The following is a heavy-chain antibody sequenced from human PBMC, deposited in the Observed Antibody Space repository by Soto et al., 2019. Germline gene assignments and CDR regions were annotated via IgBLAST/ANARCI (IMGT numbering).Heavy chain of an antibody. CDR1: GYTFTGYY. CDR2: INPNSGNT. Sequence: ASVKVSCKASGYTFTGYYMHWVRQAPGQGLEWMGWINPNSGNTGYAQKFQGRVTMTRNTSISTAYMELSSLRAEDTAVYYCAILQRPHYYGLVSYYNAQAVGFEPWGQGTLVNVSS. V-gene: IGHV1-8*02. CDR3: AILQRPHYYGLVSYYNAQAVGFEP. D-gene: IGHD3-10*01. J-gene: IGHJ5*02.